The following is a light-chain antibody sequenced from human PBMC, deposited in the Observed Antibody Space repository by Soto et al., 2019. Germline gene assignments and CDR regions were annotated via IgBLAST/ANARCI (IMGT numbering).Light chain of an antibody. CDR3: LRHNSYPLT. V-gene: IGKV1-17*01. J-gene: IGKJ5*01. Sequence: DIQMTQSPSSLSASVGDRVTITYRASQGIANDLGWHQQNPEKVPKRLIYAASSLQSGVTSRFSGSESGTVFTIICSSLQPEDVASYYLLRHNSYPLTFVHRTRPE. CDR1: QGIAND. CDR2: AAS.